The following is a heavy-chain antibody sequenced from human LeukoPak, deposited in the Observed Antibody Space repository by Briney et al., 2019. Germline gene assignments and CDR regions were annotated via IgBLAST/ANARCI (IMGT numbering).Heavy chain of an antibody. J-gene: IGHJ4*02. CDR1: GFTXXXXX. CDR2: ISSSGSTI. CDR3: AREPYDSSGYFDY. Sequence: PGGSLRLXXAASGFTXXXXXXXXVRQAPGXXXXXXXXISSSGSTIYYADSVKXXXXXSRDNAKNSLYLQMNSLRAEDTAVYYCAREPYDSSGYFDYWGQGTLVTVSS. V-gene: IGHV3-48*03. D-gene: IGHD3-22*01.